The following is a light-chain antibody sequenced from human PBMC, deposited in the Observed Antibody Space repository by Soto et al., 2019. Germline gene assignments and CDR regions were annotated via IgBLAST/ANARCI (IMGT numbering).Light chain of an antibody. CDR2: DVS. Sequence: QSALTQPASVSGSPGQSITLSCTGTSSDVGGYNYVSWYQQHPGKAPKLMIYDVSNRPSGVSNRFSGSKSGNTASLTISGLQAEAEADYYCSSYTRGSPHVVFGGGAKLTVL. CDR3: SSYTRGSPHVV. CDR1: SSDVGGYNY. J-gene: IGLJ2*01. V-gene: IGLV2-14*03.